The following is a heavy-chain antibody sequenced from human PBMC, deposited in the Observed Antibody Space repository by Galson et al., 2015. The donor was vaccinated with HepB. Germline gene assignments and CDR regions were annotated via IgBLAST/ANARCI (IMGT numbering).Heavy chain of an antibody. CDR3: AHLAYYYGSGSYTHPEYFQH. CDR2: IYWDNDK. CDR1: GFSLSTSGVG. J-gene: IGHJ1*01. Sequence: PALVKPTQTLTLTYTFSGFSLSTSGVGVGWIRQPPGKALEWLALIYWDNDKRYSPSLKSRLTITKDTSKNQVVLTMTNMDPVDTATYYCAHLAYYYGSGSYTHPEYFQHWGQGTLVTVSS. V-gene: IGHV2-5*02. D-gene: IGHD3-10*01.